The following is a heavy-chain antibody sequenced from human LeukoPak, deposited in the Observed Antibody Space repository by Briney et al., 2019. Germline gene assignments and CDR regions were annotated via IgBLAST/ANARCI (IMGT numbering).Heavy chain of an antibody. J-gene: IGHJ6*03. CDR3: ARSRYSGSYYHYYYYMDV. CDR2: ISYDGSNK. Sequence: GGSLRLSCAASGFTFSSYAMHWVRQAPGKGLEWVAVISYDGSNKYYADSVKGRFTISRDNSKNTLYLQMNSLRAEDTAVYYCARSRYSGSYYHYYYYMDVWGKGTTVTVSS. CDR1: GFTFSSYA. V-gene: IGHV3-30*04. D-gene: IGHD1-26*01.